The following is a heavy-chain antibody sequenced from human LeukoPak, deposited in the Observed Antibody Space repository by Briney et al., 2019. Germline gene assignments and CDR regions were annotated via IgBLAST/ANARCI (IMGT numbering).Heavy chain of an antibody. J-gene: IGHJ4*02. CDR1: GFTFSIYA. CDR2: ISASGGST. CDR3: AKADRLRDSSGPWDY. V-gene: IGHV3-23*01. Sequence: GGSLRLSCEASGFTFSIYAMSWVRQAPGKGLEWVSAISASGGSTYYADSVKGRFTVSRDNSKNTLYLQMNSLRAEDTAVYYCAKADRLRDSSGPWDYWGQGTLVTVSS. D-gene: IGHD3-22*01.